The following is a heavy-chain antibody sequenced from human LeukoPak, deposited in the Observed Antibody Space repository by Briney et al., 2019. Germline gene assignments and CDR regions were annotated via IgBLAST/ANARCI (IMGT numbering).Heavy chain of an antibody. V-gene: IGHV3-21*01. CDR1: GFTFSIYN. CDR3: ARGRQPYNWFDP. Sequence: GGSLRLSCAASGFTFSIYNMNWVRQAPGKGLEWASSISSSSSYTYYADSMEGRFTISRDNAKNSLYLQMNSLRAEDTAVYYCARGRQPYNWFDPWGQGTLVTVSS. J-gene: IGHJ5*02. D-gene: IGHD6-13*01. CDR2: ISSSSSYT.